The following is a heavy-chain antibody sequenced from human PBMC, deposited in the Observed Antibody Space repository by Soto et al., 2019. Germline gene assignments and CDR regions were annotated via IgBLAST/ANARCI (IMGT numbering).Heavy chain of an antibody. D-gene: IGHD7-27*01. Sequence: QVQLVQSGAEVKKPGASVKVSCKASGYTFSTYGVTWVRQAPGQGLEWMGWISTYNGYTDCAQKLQGRVPMTTDTSSSTAYMELTSLRSDDTAVYYCARGAGAVDVWGHGTTVTVSS. CDR2: ISTYNGYT. J-gene: IGHJ6*02. CDR3: ARGAGAVDV. V-gene: IGHV1-18*01. CDR1: GYTFSTYG.